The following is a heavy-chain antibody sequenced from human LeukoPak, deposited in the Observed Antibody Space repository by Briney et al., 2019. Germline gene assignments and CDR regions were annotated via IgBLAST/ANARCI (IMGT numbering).Heavy chain of an antibody. CDR2: INANSGGT. V-gene: IGHV1-2*02. CDR1: GDTFSGYY. D-gene: IGHD3-10*01. Sequence: ASVKVSCKSSGDTFSGYYLHWVRQAPEQGLEWMGWINANSGGTNYAQKFQGRVTMTRDTSISSVHMELSRLRSDDAAVYYCARDSITLLRGFDFWGQGTLVTVSS. CDR3: ARDSITLLRGFDF. J-gene: IGHJ4*02.